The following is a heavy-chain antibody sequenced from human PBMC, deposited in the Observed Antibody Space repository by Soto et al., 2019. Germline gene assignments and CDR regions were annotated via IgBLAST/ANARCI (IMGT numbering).Heavy chain of an antibody. CDR3: ARHGFYGDYSSNYFDP. V-gene: IGHV5-51*01. CDR1: GYSFASYW. CDR2: IYPSDSDT. D-gene: IGHD4-17*01. Sequence: GESLKISFQGSGYSFASYWIGWVRQMPGKDLEWMGIIYPSDSDTRYSPSFQGQVTISADKSISTAYLQWSSLKASDTAIYYCARHGFYGDYSSNYFDPWGQGTLVTVSS. J-gene: IGHJ5*02.